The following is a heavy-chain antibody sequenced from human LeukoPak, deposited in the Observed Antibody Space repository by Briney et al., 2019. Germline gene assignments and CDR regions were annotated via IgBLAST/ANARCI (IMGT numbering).Heavy chain of an antibody. D-gene: IGHD6-19*01. CDR2: IRNKANGGTA. CDR3: SRAYSTGWLGINDF. Sequence: PGGSLRLSCTASGSTFSDYAMTWVRQAPGKGLEWVGFIRNKANGGTADYAASVKGRFTISSNDSKTIAYLQMNSLKNEDTAVYFCSRAYSTGWLGINDFWGQGALVTVSS. V-gene: IGHV3-49*04. J-gene: IGHJ4*02. CDR1: GSTFSDYA.